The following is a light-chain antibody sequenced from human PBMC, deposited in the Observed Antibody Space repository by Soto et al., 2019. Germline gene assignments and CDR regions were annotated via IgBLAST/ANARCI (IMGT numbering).Light chain of an antibody. CDR2: AAS. J-gene: IGKJ4*01. V-gene: IGKV1-39*01. CDR3: QQSYSTWLT. Sequence: DIQMTQSPSSLSASVGDRVTITCRASQSISSYLNWYQQKPGKAPKLLIYAASSLQSGVPSRFSGSGSGTDFTLTISRLLTEEFATYYCQQSYSTWLTFGGGTKVEIK. CDR1: QSISSY.